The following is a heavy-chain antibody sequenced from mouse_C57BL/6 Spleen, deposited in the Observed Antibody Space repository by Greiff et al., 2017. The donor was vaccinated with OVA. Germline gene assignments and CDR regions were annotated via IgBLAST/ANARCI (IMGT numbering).Heavy chain of an antibody. D-gene: IGHD1-1*01. CDR2: IDPNSGGT. V-gene: IGHV1-72*01. CDR3: ARSPTPYYYGSSDYAMDY. J-gene: IGHJ4*01. CDR1: GYTFTSYW. Sequence: QVELKQPGAELVKPGASVKLSCKASGYTFTSYWMHWVKQRPGRGLEWIGRIDPNSGGTKYNEKFKSKATLTVDKPSSTAYMQLSSLTSEDSAVYYCARSPTPYYYGSSDYAMDYWGQGTSVTVSS.